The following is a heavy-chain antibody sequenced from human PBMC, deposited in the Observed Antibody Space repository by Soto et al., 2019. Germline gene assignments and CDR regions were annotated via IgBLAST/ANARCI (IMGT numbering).Heavy chain of an antibody. Sequence: SETLSLTFTVSGGSISSVGYYWSWIRQHPGKGLELIGYIYYSGSTYYNPSLKSRVTISVDTSKNQFSLKLSSVTAADTAVYYCARVEELRYFDWLSAKGNGFHXWGQGTLFTVSX. D-gene: IGHD3-9*01. CDR3: ARVEELRYFDWLSAKGNGFHX. J-gene: IGHJ4*02. V-gene: IGHV4-31*03. CDR2: IYYSGST. CDR1: GGSISSVGYY.